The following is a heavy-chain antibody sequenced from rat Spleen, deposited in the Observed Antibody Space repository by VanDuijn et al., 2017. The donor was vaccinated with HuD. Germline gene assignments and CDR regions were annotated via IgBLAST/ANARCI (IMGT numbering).Heavy chain of an antibody. V-gene: IGHV5-25*01. Sequence: EVQLVESGGGLVQPGRSLKLSCAASGFTFSSFVMAWVRHAPKKGLEWVASITSAGGNTFYPDSVKGRFTISRDNAKSTLYLHMDSLRSEDTATYYCAKRGWYYGGVMDAWGQGASVTVSS. D-gene: IGHD1-11*01. J-gene: IGHJ4*01. CDR3: AKRGWYYGGVMDA. CDR2: ITSAGGNT. CDR1: GFTFSSFV.